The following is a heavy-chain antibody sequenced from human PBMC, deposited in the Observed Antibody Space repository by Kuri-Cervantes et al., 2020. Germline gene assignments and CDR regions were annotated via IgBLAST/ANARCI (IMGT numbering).Heavy chain of an antibody. V-gene: IGHV3-30*02. D-gene: IGHD3-3*01. CDR2: IWYDGSNK. CDR3: AKDANDYNYWSGSPHWFDP. Sequence: GESLKISCAASGFTFSSCGMHWVRQAPGKGLEWVAVIWYDGSNKYYADSVKGRFTISRDNSKNLLYLQVDSLRAEDTGVYYCAKDANDYNYWSGSPHWFDPWGQGTLVTVSS. J-gene: IGHJ5*02. CDR1: GFTFSSCG.